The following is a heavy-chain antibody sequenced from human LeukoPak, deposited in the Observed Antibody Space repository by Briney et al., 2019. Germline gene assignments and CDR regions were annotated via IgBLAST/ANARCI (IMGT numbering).Heavy chain of an antibody. CDR3: ARLPVLVVVKGYYYYMDV. Sequence: PEGSLRLSCAASGFTFSSYSMNWVRQAPGKGLEWVSYISSSSSTIYYADSVKGRFTISRDNAKNSLYLQMNSLRAEDTAVYYCARLPVLVVVKGYYYYMDVWGKGTTVTVSS. CDR1: GFTFSSYS. J-gene: IGHJ6*03. V-gene: IGHV3-48*04. D-gene: IGHD3-22*01. CDR2: ISSSSSTI.